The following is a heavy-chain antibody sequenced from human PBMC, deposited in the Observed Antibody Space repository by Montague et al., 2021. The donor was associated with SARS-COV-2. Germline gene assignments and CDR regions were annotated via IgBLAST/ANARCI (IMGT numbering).Heavy chain of an antibody. D-gene: IGHD2-2*01. CDR2: ISGIFGST. V-gene: IGHV3-23*01. Sequence: SMILSCVASVFTFSSYSLSLVRQAPGKGLEFVSAISGIFGSTYYSYSFNVLFTISRYNSNTTLYLHMHSMIAEATAVYYCAKEWGGGYCSSTSCYVGDYFDSGGQGTLVTVSS. J-gene: IGHJ4*02. CDR1: VFTFSSYS. CDR3: AKEWGGGYCSSTSCYVGDYFDS.